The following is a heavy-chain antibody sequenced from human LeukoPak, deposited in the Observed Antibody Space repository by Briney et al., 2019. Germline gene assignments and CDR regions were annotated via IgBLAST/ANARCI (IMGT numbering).Heavy chain of an antibody. V-gene: IGHV4-59*01. CDR1: GGSISNYW. CDR3: ARGYSSSWNYFDY. CDR2: VFDSGGT. Sequence: SGPTLVKPSETLSLTCTASGGSISNYWGSWIRQPPGKGLEWIGYVFDSGGTNYNPSLKSRVTISVDTSKKQFSLKLSSVTAADTAVYYCARGYSSSWNYFDYWGQGTLVTVSS. J-gene: IGHJ4*02. D-gene: IGHD6-13*01.